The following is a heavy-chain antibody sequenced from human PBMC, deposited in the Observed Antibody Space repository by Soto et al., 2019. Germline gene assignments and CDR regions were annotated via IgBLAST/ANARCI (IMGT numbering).Heavy chain of an antibody. CDR3: ARQEYCSSTRCYKVDS. J-gene: IGHJ4*02. Sequence: VESLSTSCTVSGNSFTRYWIAWVLQMPGKGLECMGIIYLGDSNTRYSPTFQGQVTISADRSISTAYLQSSSLKASDTAMYYCARQEYCSSTRCYKVDSWGQGTLVTFSS. CDR1: GNSFTRYW. D-gene: IGHD2-2*02. CDR2: IYLGDSNT. V-gene: IGHV5-51*01.